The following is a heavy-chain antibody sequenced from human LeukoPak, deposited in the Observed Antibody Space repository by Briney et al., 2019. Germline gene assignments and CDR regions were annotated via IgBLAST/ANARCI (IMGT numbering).Heavy chain of an antibody. CDR3: ARALTNPGYYFDC. Sequence: GGSLRLSCAASGFTFSNAWMSWVRQAPGKGLEWVGRIKSKTDGGTTDYAAPVKGRFTISRDDSKNTLYLQMNSLKTEDTAVYYCARALTNPGYYFDCWGQGTLVTVSS. D-gene: IGHD1-14*01. J-gene: IGHJ4*02. CDR2: IKSKTDGGTT. CDR1: GFTFSNAW. V-gene: IGHV3-15*01.